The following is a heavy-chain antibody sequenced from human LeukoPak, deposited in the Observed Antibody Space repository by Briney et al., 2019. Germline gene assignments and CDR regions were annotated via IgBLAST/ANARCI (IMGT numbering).Heavy chain of an antibody. CDR3: ARVELELPHLSYAFDI. D-gene: IGHD1-7*01. J-gene: IGHJ3*02. V-gene: IGHV1-69*05. CDR2: IIPIFGTA. CDR1: GGTFSSYA. Sequence: GASVKVSCKASGGTFSSYAISWVRQAPGQGLEWMGGIIPIFGTANYAQKFQGRVTITTDESTSTAYMELSSLRSEDTAVYYCARVELELPHLSYAFDIWGQGTMVTVSS.